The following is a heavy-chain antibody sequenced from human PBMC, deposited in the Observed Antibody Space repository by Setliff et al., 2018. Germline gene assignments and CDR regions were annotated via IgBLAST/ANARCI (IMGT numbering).Heavy chain of an antibody. Sequence: KVSCTAYGGNFGSYTISWVRQAPGQGLEFLGRIILIFGTTNYAQKFQDRVTIGADKSTITAYMELSSLRSEDTAVYYCARETVTFGGIIVRGYFDVWGQGTMVTVSS. V-gene: IGHV1-69*08. CDR3: ARETVTFGGIIVRGYFDV. CDR1: GGNFGSYT. CDR2: IILIFGTT. D-gene: IGHD3-16*02. J-gene: IGHJ3*01.